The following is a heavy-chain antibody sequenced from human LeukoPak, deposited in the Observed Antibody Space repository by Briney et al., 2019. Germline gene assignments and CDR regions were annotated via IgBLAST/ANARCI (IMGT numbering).Heavy chain of an antibody. D-gene: IGHD3-10*01. J-gene: IGHJ4*02. V-gene: IGHV3-48*03. CDR3: ARDGSLSLTMVRDFYFDY. Sequence: PGGSLRLSCAASGFTFSSYEMMWVRRAPGKGLEWVSYISSSGNTIYYADSVKGRFTISRDNAQNSLYLQMNSLRDEDTAVYYWARDGSLSLTMVRDFYFDYGAGEPLFTVSS. CDR2: ISSSGNTI. CDR1: GFTFSSYE.